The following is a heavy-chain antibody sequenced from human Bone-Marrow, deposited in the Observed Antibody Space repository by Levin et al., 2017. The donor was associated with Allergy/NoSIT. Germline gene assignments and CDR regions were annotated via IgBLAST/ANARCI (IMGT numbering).Heavy chain of an antibody. D-gene: IGHD1-7*01. J-gene: IGHJ3*02. CDR2: ISYYGAT. V-gene: IGHV4-30-4*01. Sequence: PSETLSLTCTVSGGSVSSSDSHWSWIRQPPEKGLEWIGYISYYGATSYSPSLKSRVIISLDTINNRFSLILTSVTVADTAMYFCVRDQTGTSAFDIWGQGKMVTVSS. CDR1: GGSVSSSDSH. CDR3: VRDQTGTSAFDI.